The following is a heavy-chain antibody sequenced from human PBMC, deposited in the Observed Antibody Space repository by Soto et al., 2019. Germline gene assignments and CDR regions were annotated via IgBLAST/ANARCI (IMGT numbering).Heavy chain of an antibody. V-gene: IGHV3-9*01. D-gene: IGHD3-10*01. Sequence: GGSLRLSCAASGFTFDDYAMHWVRQAPGKGLEWVSGISWNSGSIGYADSVKGRFTISRDNAKNSLYLQMNSLRAEDTALYYCAKDIGSGVDAFDIWGQGTMVTVSS. J-gene: IGHJ3*02. CDR1: GFTFDDYA. CDR2: ISWNSGSI. CDR3: AKDIGSGVDAFDI.